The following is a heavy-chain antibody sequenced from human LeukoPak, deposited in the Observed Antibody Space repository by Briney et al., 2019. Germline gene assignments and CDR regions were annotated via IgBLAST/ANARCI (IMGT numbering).Heavy chain of an antibody. J-gene: IGHJ4*02. V-gene: IGHV3-48*02. CDR3: AKGMGRAYYDFWSGNY. D-gene: IGHD3-3*01. CDR2: ISSSSSTI. CDR1: GFTFSSYS. Sequence: GGSLRLSCAASGFTFSSYSMNWVRQAPGKGLGWVSYISSSSSTIYYADSVKGRFTISRDNAKNSLYLQMNSLRDEDTAVYYCAKGMGRAYYDFWSGNYWGQGTLVTVSS.